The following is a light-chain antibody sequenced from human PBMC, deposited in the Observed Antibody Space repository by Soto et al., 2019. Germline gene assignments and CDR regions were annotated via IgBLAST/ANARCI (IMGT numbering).Light chain of an antibody. Sequence: DIQMTQSPSSLSASVGDRVTITCQASRDINNYLSWYQQKPGEAPKLLIYDASTLETGVPSRFSGSGSGTDFTFTISSLQPEDFATYYCQHYDNLLFTFGPGTKVDIK. CDR2: DAS. J-gene: IGKJ3*01. V-gene: IGKV1-33*01. CDR1: RDINNY. CDR3: QHYDNLLFT.